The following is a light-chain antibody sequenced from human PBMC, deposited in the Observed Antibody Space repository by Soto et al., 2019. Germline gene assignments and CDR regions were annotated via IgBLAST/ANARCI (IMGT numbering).Light chain of an antibody. Sequence: EIGLTQSPGTLSLSPGERATLSCRASQSVSSSYLAWYQQKPGQAPRLLIGGAASRATGIPDRLSGSGSGTDVTLPISRLEPEDFAVYYCQQYCSPPPWTFGQGTKVEIK. CDR2: GAA. V-gene: IGKV3-20*01. J-gene: IGKJ1*01. CDR3: QQYCSPPPWT. CDR1: QSVSSSY.